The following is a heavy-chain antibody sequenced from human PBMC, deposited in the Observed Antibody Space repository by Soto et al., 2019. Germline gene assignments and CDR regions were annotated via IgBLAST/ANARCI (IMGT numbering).Heavy chain of an antibody. J-gene: IGHJ4*02. D-gene: IGHD5-12*01. CDR1: GYTFTKFG. V-gene: IGHV1-69*13. CDR2: IFPIFGTA. CDR3: ARTRRDGYNYRY. Sequence: SVKVSCKSSGYTFTKFGISWVRQAPGQGFEWMGGIFPIFGTANYAQKFQGRVTITADESTSTAYMELSSLRSEDTAVYYCARTRRDGYNYRYWGQGTLVTVS.